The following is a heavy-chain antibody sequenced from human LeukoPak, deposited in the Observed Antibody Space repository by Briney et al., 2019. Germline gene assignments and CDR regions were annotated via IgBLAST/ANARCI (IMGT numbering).Heavy chain of an antibody. V-gene: IGHV1-3*01. J-gene: IGHJ5*02. Sequence: ASVKVSCKASGYTPTSYAMHWVRQAPGQRLEWMGWINAGNGNTKYSQKFQGRVTITRDTSASTAYMELSSLRSEDTAVYYCARERKITMIVQYHGNWFDPWGQGTLVTVSP. D-gene: IGHD3-22*01. CDR2: INAGNGNT. CDR3: ARERKITMIVQYHGNWFDP. CDR1: GYTPTSYA.